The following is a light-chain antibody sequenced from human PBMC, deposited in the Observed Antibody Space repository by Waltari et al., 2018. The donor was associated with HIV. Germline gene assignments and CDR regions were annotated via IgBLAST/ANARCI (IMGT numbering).Light chain of an antibody. Sequence: QSALTQPASVSGSPGQSITLSCTGASSDVGRYNYVSWYQHHPGKAPKLIIYDDSNRPSGVSNRFSGSKSGTTASLTISGLQAEDEADYYCSSYTSSRTVVFGGVTKLTVL. CDR1: SSDVGRYNY. J-gene: IGLJ2*01. CDR2: DDS. CDR3: SSYTSSRTVV. V-gene: IGLV2-14*03.